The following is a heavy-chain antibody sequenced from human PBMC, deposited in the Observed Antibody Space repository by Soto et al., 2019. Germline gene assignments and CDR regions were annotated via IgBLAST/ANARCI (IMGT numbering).Heavy chain of an antibody. CDR3: ASSYVKKFSGRCWFDP. D-gene: IGHD4-17*01. CDR1: GGSISSYY. CDR2: IYYSGST. J-gene: IGHJ5*02. Sequence: ETLSLTCTVSGGSISSYYWSWIRQPPGKGLEWIGYIYYSGSTNYNPSLKSRVTISVDTSKNQSSLKLSSVTAADTAVYYCASSYVKKFSGRCWFDPWGKGTLVTVSS. V-gene: IGHV4-59*08.